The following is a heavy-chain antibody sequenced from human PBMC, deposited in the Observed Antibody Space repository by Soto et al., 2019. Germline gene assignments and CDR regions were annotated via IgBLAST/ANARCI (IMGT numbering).Heavy chain of an antibody. CDR2: ITYDGSKK. J-gene: IGHJ5*02. Sequence: QVQLVESGGGVVQPGRSLRLSCAASGFTFTTFGIHWVRQAPGKGLECVAVITYDGSKKYSDSVKGRFTISRDTSEHVFYLQMSSLRTDDTAIYYCAKGPENWDYSKWYYPWGQGTLVTVSS. V-gene: IGHV3-30*18. CDR3: AKGPENWDYSKWYYP. D-gene: IGHD1-26*01. CDR1: GFTFTTFG.